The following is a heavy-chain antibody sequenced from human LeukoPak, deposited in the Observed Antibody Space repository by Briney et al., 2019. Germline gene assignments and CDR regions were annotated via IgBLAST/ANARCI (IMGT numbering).Heavy chain of an antibody. CDR3: ARGTHCFDY. Sequence: SSETLSLTCTVSGGSISSSNEYWGWIRQPPGRGLEWIGSVYESGTTHYHPSLKSRASISVDTSKNQFSLNLSSVTAADTAVYYCARGTHCFDYWGQGTLVTVSS. V-gene: IGHV4-39*01. CDR1: GGSISSSNEY. CDR2: VYESGTT. J-gene: IGHJ4*02.